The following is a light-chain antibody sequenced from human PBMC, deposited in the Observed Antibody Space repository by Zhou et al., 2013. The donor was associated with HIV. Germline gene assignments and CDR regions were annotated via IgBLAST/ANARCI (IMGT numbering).Light chain of an antibody. CDR1: QTIGST. CDR3: QQYNNWPPSWT. CDR2: GAS. J-gene: IGKJ1*01. V-gene: IGKV3-15*01. Sequence: ETVLAQSPGTLSLSPGERATLSCRASQTIGSTYLAWYQQKPGQAPRLLIYGASTRATGIPARFSGSGSGTEFTLTISSLQSEDFAVYYCQQYNNWPPSWTFGQGTKVEIK.